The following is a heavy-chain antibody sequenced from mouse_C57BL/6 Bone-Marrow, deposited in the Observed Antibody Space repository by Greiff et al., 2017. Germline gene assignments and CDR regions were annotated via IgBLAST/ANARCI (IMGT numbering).Heavy chain of an antibody. J-gene: IGHJ4*01. Sequence: EVPLVESEGGLVQPGSSMRLSCTASGFSFSDYYMAWVRLVPDTGLEWVANINYDGSSAYYLDPLQSRFIISRDNAKNIQYLQMSSLKSEDTATYYCAREFTTVVATDYAMDYWGQGTSVTVSS. CDR1: GFSFSDYY. D-gene: IGHD1-1*01. V-gene: IGHV5-16*01. CDR3: AREFTTVVATDYAMDY. CDR2: INYDGSSA.